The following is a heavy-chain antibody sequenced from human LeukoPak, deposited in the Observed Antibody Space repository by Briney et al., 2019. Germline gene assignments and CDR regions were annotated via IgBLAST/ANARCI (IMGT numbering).Heavy chain of an antibody. V-gene: IGHV3-11*04. CDR2: ISGNGGVI. CDR3: ARDPRTVRI. D-gene: IGHD1-1*01. J-gene: IGHJ4*02. Sequence: PGGSLRLSCAASGFTFSDNYMTWVRQAPGKGLEWLSYISGNGGVIQYADSVKGRFTISRDNAKNLLYLQVDSLRVEDTAIYYCARDPRTVRIWGQGTLVTVSS. CDR1: GFTFSDNY.